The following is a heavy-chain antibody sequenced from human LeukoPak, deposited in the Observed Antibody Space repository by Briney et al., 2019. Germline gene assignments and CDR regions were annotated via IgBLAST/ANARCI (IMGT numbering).Heavy chain of an antibody. CDR2: IIPILGIA. CDR1: GGTFSSYA. V-gene: IGHV1-69*04. J-gene: IGHJ4*02. D-gene: IGHD1-26*01. CDR3: AKTMGAIDHDY. Sequence: SVEVSCKASGGTFSSYAISWVRQAPGQGLEWMGRIIPILGIANYAQKFQGRVTITADKSTSTAYMELSSLRSEDTAVYYCAKTMGAIDHDYWGQGTLVTVSS.